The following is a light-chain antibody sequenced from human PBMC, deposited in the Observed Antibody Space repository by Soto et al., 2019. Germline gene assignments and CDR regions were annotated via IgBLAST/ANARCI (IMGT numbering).Light chain of an antibody. CDR3: QQFGSSQFT. CDR2: AAS. Sequence: EIVLTQSPGTLSLSPGERATLSCRASQSLSSNYSAWYQQKPGQAPRLLIYAASSRATGIPDRFSGSGSGTDFTLTISRLEPEDFAVYYCQQFGSSQFTFGPGTKVDIK. CDR1: QSLSSNY. V-gene: IGKV3-20*01. J-gene: IGKJ3*01.